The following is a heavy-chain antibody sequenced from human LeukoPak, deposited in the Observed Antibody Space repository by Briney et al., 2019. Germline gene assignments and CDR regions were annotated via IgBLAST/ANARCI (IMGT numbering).Heavy chain of an antibody. CDR1: GFSFSSYS. V-gene: IGHV3-21*01. J-gene: IGHJ4*02. CDR3: AREWGIAVADY. D-gene: IGHD6-19*01. Sequence: GGSLGLSCAASGFSFSSYSMSWVRQAPGKGLEWVSYISSSSSDIYYADSVKGRFTISRDNAKNSLYLQMNSLRVEGTAVYYCAREWGIAVADYWGQGTRVTVSS. CDR2: ISSSSSDI.